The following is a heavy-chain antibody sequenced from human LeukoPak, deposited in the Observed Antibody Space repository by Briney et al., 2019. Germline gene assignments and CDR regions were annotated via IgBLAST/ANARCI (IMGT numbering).Heavy chain of an antibody. D-gene: IGHD3-10*01. CDR1: GYSISSGYY. J-gene: IGHJ4*02. Sequence: SETLSLTCTVSGYSISSGYYWGWIRQPPGKGLEWIGSIYHSGSTYYNPSLKSRVTISVDTSKNQFSLKLSSVTAADTAVYYCARRVVRGALDYWGQGTLVTVSS. V-gene: IGHV4-38-2*02. CDR2: IYHSGST. CDR3: ARRVVRGALDY.